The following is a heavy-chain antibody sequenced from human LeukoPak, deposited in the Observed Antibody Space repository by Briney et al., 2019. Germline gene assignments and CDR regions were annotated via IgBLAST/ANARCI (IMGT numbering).Heavy chain of an antibody. CDR2: ISNDGSNR. Sequence: GGSLRLSCAASGFTFSSYAIHWVRQAPGKGLEWVAVISNDGSNRYYADSVKGRFTISRDNAKNSLYLQMNSLRAEDTAVYYCASGNYYYMDVWGKGTTVTISS. J-gene: IGHJ6*03. D-gene: IGHD1-26*01. CDR3: ASGNYYYMDV. V-gene: IGHV3-30*04. CDR1: GFTFSSYA.